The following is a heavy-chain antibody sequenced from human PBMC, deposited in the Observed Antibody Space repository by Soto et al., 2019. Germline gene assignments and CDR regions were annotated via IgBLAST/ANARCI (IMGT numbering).Heavy chain of an antibody. D-gene: IGHD2-2*01. J-gene: IGHJ4*02. CDR2: IIPILGIA. Sequence: QVQLVQSVAEVKKPGSSVKVSCKASGVTFSSYTISWVRQAPGQGLEWMGRIIPILGIANYAQKFQGRVTITADKSTSTAYVELSSLRSEDTAVYYCATDIVVVPAAISGCRERGYWGQGTLVTVAS. CDR1: GVTFSSYT. CDR3: ATDIVVVPAAISGCRERGY. V-gene: IGHV1-69*02.